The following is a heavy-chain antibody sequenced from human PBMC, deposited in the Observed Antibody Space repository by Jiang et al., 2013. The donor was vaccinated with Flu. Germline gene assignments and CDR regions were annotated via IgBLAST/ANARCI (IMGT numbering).Heavy chain of an antibody. CDR1: GGSISSYY. V-gene: IGHV4-59*08. Sequence: PGLVKPSETLSLTCTVSGGSISSYYWSWIRQPPGKGLEWIGYIYYSGSTNYNPSLKSRVTISVDTSKNQFSLKLSSVTAADTAVYYCARRIGYCSGGSCDFYYFDYWGQGTLVTASS. J-gene: IGHJ4*02. CDR2: IYYSGST. D-gene: IGHD2-15*01. CDR3: ARRIGYCSGGSCDFYYFDY.